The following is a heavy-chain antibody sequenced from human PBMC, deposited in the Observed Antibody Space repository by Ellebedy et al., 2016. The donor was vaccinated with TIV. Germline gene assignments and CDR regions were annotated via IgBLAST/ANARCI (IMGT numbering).Heavy chain of an antibody. D-gene: IGHD3-3*01. Sequence: MPSETLSLTCTVSGGAISYYTCAWIRQSPGKGLEWIGDISYSGSTNYNPSLRSRLTMSVDTSNMRYSLRLSSVTAADTAVYYCAKRANDLWSTYLSHWGQGTLVTVSS. J-gene: IGHJ4*02. CDR3: AKRANDLWSTYLSH. V-gene: IGHV4-59*01. CDR2: ISYSGST. CDR1: GGAISYYT.